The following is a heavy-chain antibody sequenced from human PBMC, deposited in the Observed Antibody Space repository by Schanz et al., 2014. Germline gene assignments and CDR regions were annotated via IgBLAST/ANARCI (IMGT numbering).Heavy chain of an antibody. V-gene: IGHV1-2*06. CDR1: GYSIGGYY. Sequence: QEQLVQSGAEVKTPGDSVKVSCKASGYSIGGYYMHWVRQAPGVGPEWMGRINPNTGGTQYAQKFQGRVTTTTAKSISTVYMELSRLRSDDTAVYYCARVRSEDYGGMDVWGQGTTVTVSS. J-gene: IGHJ6*02. CDR2: INPNTGGT. CDR3: ARVRSEDYGGMDV.